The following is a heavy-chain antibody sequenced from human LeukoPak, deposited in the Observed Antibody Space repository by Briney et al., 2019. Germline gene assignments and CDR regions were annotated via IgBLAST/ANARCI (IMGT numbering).Heavy chain of an antibody. J-gene: IGHJ4*02. CDR1: GFTVSNNY. CDR3: AKMLYHDSSGYVP. V-gene: IGHV3-23*01. D-gene: IGHD3-22*01. CDR2: ISGGGSGT. Sequence: LPGGSLRLSCAASGFTVSNNYMSWVRQAPGKGLEWVAVISGGGSGTYYADSVRGRFTISRDNSKNTVYLQMNSLRAEDTAIYYCAKMLYHDSSGYVPWGQGTLVTVSS.